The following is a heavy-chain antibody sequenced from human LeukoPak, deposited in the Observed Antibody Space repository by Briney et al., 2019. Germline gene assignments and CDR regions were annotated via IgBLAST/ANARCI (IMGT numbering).Heavy chain of an antibody. D-gene: IGHD4-17*01. J-gene: IGHJ4*02. CDR1: GFTVSSNY. CDR3: ARERRGDYYFDY. Sequence: GGSLRLSCAASGFTVSSNYMSWVRQAPGKGLEWVSVIYSGGSTYYADSVKGRFTISRDNSKNTLYLQMNSLRAEDTAVYYCARERRGDYYFDYWGQGTLVTVSS. CDR2: IYSGGST. V-gene: IGHV3-66*01.